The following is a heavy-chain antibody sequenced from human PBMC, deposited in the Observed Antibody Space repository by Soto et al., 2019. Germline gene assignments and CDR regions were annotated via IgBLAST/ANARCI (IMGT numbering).Heavy chain of an antibody. Sequence: QVQLVQSGAEVKKPGASVKVSCKASGYTFTTHGISWVRQVPGQGLEWMGWVRGDNGHTNYAQSLQGRVTMTTDTSTNTAYMELRSLRSDDTGVYYCARDLGYCSSGTCYREWFEPWGKGTLVTVSS. CDR2: VRGDNGHT. J-gene: IGHJ5*02. CDR3: ARDLGYCSSGTCYREWFEP. V-gene: IGHV1-18*01. D-gene: IGHD2-15*01. CDR1: GYTFTTHG.